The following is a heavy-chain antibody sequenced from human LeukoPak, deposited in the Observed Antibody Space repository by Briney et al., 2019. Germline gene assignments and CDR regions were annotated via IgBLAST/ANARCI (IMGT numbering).Heavy chain of an antibody. Sequence: ASVKVSCKASVYTFTGYYMHWVRQAPGQGREWMGWINPNSGGTNYAQKFQGRVTMTGDTSISTAYMELSRLRSDDTAMYYCARDGSAYYHEEPSDYWGQGTLVTVSS. CDR2: INPNSGGT. D-gene: IGHD3-22*01. CDR1: VYTFTGYY. J-gene: IGHJ4*02. CDR3: ARDGSAYYHEEPSDY. V-gene: IGHV1-2*02.